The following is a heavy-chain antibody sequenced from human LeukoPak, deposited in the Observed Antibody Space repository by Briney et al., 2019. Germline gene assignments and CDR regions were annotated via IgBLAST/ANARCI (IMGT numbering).Heavy chain of an antibody. Sequence: PGRSLRLSCAASGFTFSSYAMHWVRQAPGKGLEWVAVISYGGSNKYYADSVKGRFTISRDNSKNTLYLQMNSLRAEDTAVYYCARDPDYYDSSGYFDYWGQGTLVTVSS. CDR3: ARDPDYYDSSGYFDY. CDR2: ISYGGSNK. V-gene: IGHV3-30*04. CDR1: GFTFSSYA. D-gene: IGHD3-22*01. J-gene: IGHJ4*02.